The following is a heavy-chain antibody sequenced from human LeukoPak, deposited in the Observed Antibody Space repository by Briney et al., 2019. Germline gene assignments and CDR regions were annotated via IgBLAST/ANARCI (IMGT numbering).Heavy chain of an antibody. CDR1: GGSISSYY. CDR2: IYYSGST. J-gene: IGHJ6*03. Sequence: SETLSLTCTVSGGSISSYYWSWIRQPPGKGLEWIGYIYYSGSTNYNPSLKGRVTISVDTSKNQFSLKLSSVTAADTAVYYCARAGFYSNMGYYMDVWGKGTTVTISS. V-gene: IGHV4-59*08. CDR3: ARAGFYSNMGYYMDV. D-gene: IGHD6-13*01.